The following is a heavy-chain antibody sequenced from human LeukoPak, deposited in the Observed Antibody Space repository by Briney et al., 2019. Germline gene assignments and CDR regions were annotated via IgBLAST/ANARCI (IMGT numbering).Heavy chain of an antibody. CDR3: ARLASVSGEPFDY. D-gene: IGHD1-1*01. CDR1: GDSVNSGAYY. J-gene: IGHJ4*02. V-gene: IGHV4-61*08. Sequence: PSETLSLTCTVSGDSVNSGAYYWSWIRQSPGKGLECIGYIHYTGSTNYNPSLKSRVTISVETSKNQFSLKLKSVTAADTAVYYCARLASVSGEPFDYWGQGTLVTVSS. CDR2: IHYTGST.